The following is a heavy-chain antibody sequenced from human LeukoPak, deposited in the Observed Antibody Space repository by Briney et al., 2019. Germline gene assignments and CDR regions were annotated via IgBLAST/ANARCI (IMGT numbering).Heavy chain of an antibody. CDR2: IYPGDSDT. Sequence: GESLKISCKGSGYSFTSYWIGWVRQMPGKGLEWMGIIYPGDSDTRYSPSFQGQVTISADKSISTAYLQWSSLKASDTATYYCARHFEDDILTGYESWFDPWGQGTLVTVSP. CDR1: GYSFTSYW. V-gene: IGHV5-51*01. J-gene: IGHJ5*02. CDR3: ARHFEDDILTGYESWFDP. D-gene: IGHD3-9*01.